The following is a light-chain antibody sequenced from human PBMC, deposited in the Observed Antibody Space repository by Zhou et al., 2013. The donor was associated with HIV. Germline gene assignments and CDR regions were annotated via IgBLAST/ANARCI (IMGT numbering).Light chain of an antibody. V-gene: IGKV3-11*01. CDR2: DAS. CDR1: QSVSSY. J-gene: IGKJ3*01. Sequence: EIVLTQSPATLSLSPGERAILSCRASQSVSSYLAWYQQKPGQAPRLFIYDASNRATGIPARFSGSGSGTDFTLTISSLEPEDFAVYYCQQSRTFGPGTKVDIK. CDR3: QQSRT.